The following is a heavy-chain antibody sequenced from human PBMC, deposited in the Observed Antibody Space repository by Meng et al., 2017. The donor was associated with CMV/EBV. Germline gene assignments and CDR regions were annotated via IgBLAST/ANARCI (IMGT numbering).Heavy chain of an antibody. J-gene: IGHJ1*01. D-gene: IGHD3-22*01. CDR3: ARDRILYNSGYQGYFQH. V-gene: IGHV1-2*02. CDR1: GYTFTGYY. Sequence: ASVKVSCKASGYTFTGYYMHWVRQAPGQGLEWMGWINPNSDGTNYAQKFQGRVTMTRDTSISTAYMELSRLRFDDTAVYYCARDRILYNSGYQGYFQHWGQGTLVTVSS. CDR2: INPNSDGT.